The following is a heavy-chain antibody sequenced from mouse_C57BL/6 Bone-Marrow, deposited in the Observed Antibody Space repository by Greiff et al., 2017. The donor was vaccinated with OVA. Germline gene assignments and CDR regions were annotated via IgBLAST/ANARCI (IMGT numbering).Heavy chain of an antibody. V-gene: IGHV1-82*01. CDR3: AIYEGFAY. CDR2: IYPGDGDT. Sequence: QVQLQQSGPELVKPGASVKISCKASGYAFSSSWMNWVKQRPGKGLEWIGRIYPGDGDTNYNGKFKGKATLTADKSSSTAYMQLSSLTSEDSAVYFCAIYEGFAYWGQGTLVTVSA. D-gene: IGHD1-1*01. CDR1: GYAFSSSW. J-gene: IGHJ3*01.